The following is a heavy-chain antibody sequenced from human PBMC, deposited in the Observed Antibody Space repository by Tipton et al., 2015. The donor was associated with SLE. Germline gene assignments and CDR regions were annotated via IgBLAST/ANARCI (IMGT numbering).Heavy chain of an antibody. CDR1: GGSLSGGDYY. CDR2: IYHSGNT. Sequence: TLSLTCTVSGGSLSGGDYYWGWIRQPPGKGLAWIGFIYHSGNTFYNPSLESRLTMSVDTSKNQFSLRLNSITAADTAVYYCAREGSIAVPAIDAFDIWGRGTIVTVSS. D-gene: IGHD6-19*01. V-gene: IGHV4-30-4*01. CDR3: AREGSIAVPAIDAFDI. J-gene: IGHJ3*02.